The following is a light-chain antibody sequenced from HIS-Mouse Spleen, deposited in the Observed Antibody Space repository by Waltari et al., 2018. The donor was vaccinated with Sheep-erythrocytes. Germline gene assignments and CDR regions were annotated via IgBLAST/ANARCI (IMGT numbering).Light chain of an antibody. CDR3: YSTDSSGNHWV. V-gene: IGLV3-10*01. Sequence: SYELTQPPSVSVSPGQTARITCSGAALPTQTAYWYQQKSGQAPVLVIYEDSKRPSGIPERFSGSTSGTMATLTISGAQVEDEADYYCYSTDSSGNHWVFGGGTKLTVL. CDR1: ALPTQT. CDR2: EDS. J-gene: IGLJ3*02.